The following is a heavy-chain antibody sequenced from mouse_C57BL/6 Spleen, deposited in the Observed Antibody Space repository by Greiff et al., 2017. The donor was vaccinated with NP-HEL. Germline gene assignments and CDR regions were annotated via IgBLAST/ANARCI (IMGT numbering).Heavy chain of an antibody. CDR1: GYTFTSYW. V-gene: IGHV1-50*01. D-gene: IGHD2-4*01. J-gene: IGHJ3*01. CDR3: ARRYDYDGFAY. Sequence: VQLQQPGAELVKPGASVKLSCKASGYTFTSYWMQWVKQRPGQGLEWIGEIDPSDSYTNYNQKFKGKATLTVDTSSSTAYMQLSSLTSEDSAVYYCARRYDYDGFAYWGQGTLVTVSA. CDR2: IDPSDSYT.